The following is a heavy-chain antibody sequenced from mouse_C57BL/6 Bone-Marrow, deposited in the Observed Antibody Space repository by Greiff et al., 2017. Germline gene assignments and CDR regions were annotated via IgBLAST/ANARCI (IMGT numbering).Heavy chain of an antibody. CDR2: IHPNSGST. D-gene: IGHD2-4*01. CDR3: AHKAYDYDRSVPYFDY. V-gene: IGHV1-64*01. Sequence: VQLQQPGAELVKPGASVKLSCKASGYTFTSYWMHWVKQRPGQGLEWIGMIHPNSGSTNYNEKFKSKATLTVDKSSSTAYMQLSSLTSEDSAVYYCAHKAYDYDRSVPYFDYWGQGTTLTVSS. CDR1: GYTFTSYW. J-gene: IGHJ2*01.